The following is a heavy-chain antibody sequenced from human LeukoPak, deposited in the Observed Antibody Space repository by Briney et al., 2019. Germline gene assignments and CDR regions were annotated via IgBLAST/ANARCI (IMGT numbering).Heavy chain of an antibody. CDR3: ASNTYCSSTSCHGAFDI. CDR2: MNPNSGNT. CDR1: GYTFTSYD. V-gene: IGHV1-8*01. Sequence: ASVKVSCKASGYTFTSYDINWVRQATGQGLEWMGWMNPNSGNTGYAQKFQGRVTMTRNTSISTAYMELSSLRSDDTAVYYCASNTYCSSTSCHGAFDIWGQGTMVTVSS. J-gene: IGHJ3*02. D-gene: IGHD2-2*01.